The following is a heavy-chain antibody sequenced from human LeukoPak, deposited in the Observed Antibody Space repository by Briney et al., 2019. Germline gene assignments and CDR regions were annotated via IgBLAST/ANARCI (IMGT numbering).Heavy chain of an antibody. J-gene: IGHJ4*02. V-gene: IGHV3-30*18. CDR1: RFTFSSYG. Sequence: GGSLRLSCAASRFTFSSYGMHWVRQAPGKGLEWVAVISYDGSNKYYADSVKGRFTISRDNSKNTLYLQMNSLRAEDTAVYYCAKGAAMIVVVTPGDYWGQGTLVTVSP. CDR2: ISYDGSNK. CDR3: AKGAAMIVVVTPGDY. D-gene: IGHD3-22*01.